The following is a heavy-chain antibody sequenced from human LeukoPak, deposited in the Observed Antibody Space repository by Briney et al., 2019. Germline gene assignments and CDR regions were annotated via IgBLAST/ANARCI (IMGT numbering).Heavy chain of an antibody. V-gene: IGHV1-18*01. J-gene: IGHJ4*02. D-gene: IGHD4-17*01. CDR1: GYTFTSYG. CDR2: ISAYNGST. CDR3: ARDSDYGRLMDY. Sequence: EASVKVSCKASGYTFTSYGISWVRQAPGQGLEWMGWISAYNGSTNYAQKFQGRVTMTTDTSTRTAYMELRSLRSDDTAVYYCARDSDYGRLMDYWGQGTLVTVSS.